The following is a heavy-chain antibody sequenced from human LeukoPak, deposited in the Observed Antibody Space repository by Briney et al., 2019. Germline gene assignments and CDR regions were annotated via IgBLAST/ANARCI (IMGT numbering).Heavy chain of an antibody. D-gene: IGHD5-24*01. CDR3: ARATPGGLHGYSFDY. Sequence: ASVKVSCKASGYTFTSYDINWVRQATGQGLEWMGWMNPNSGNTGFAQKFQDRVSMTRDTSINTAYMELTRLRSGDTAVYYCARATPGGLHGYSFDYWGQGTVVTVYS. CDR2: MNPNSGNT. V-gene: IGHV1-8*01. CDR1: GYTFTSYD. J-gene: IGHJ4*02.